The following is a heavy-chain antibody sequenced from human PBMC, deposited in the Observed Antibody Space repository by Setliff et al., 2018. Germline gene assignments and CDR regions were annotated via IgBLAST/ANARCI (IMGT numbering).Heavy chain of an antibody. CDR3: ARISGNDDILTGYSVGYFFDY. V-gene: IGHV3-21*01. D-gene: IGHD3-9*01. CDR1: GVTFSSYS. J-gene: IGHJ4*02. Sequence: GGSLRLSCAASGVTFSSYSMNWVRQAPGKGLEWVSSIRSSSSDIYYADSVKGRFTISIDNAKNSLSLHMNSLSAEDTSVYYCARISGNDDILTGYSVGYFFDYWGQGTLVTVSS. CDR2: IRSSSSDI.